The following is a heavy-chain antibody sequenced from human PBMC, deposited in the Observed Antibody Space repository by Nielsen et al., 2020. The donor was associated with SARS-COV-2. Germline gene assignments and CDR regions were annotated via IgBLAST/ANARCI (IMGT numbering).Heavy chain of an antibody. D-gene: IGHD4-11*01. CDR2: INPSGDST. J-gene: IGHJ4*02. V-gene: IGHV1-46*01. Sequence: ASVKVSCKASGYTFANYYMLWVRQAPGQGLEWMGLINPSGDSTIYAQRFQGRVTMIRDTSTSTVYMDLSSLRSEDTAVYYCARVPTYSNYPYYFDYWGQGTLVTVS. CDR1: GYTFANYY. CDR3: ARVPTYSNYPYYFDY.